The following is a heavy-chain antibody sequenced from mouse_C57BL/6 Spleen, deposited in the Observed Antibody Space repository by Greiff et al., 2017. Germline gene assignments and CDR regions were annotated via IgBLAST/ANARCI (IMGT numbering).Heavy chain of an antibody. CDR2: IDPENGDT. J-gene: IGHJ3*01. D-gene: IGHD2-5*01. Sequence: VQLQQSGAELVRPGASVKLSCTASGFNIKDDYMHWVKQRPEQGLEWIGWIDPENGDTEYASKFQGKATITADTSSNTAYLQLSSLTSEDTAVYYCTTLGYSNPFAYWGQGTLVTVSA. CDR1: GFNIKDDY. V-gene: IGHV14-4*01. CDR3: TTLGYSNPFAY.